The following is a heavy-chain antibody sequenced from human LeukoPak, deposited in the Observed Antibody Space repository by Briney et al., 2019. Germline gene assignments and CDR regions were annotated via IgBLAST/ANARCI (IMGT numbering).Heavy chain of an antibody. CDR1: GFTFGDYA. D-gene: IGHD3-3*01. J-gene: IGHJ4*02. V-gene: IGHV3-49*03. CDR2: IRSKAYGGTT. CDR3: XXEMAXXYDFWSGYQPXXY. Sequence: PGRSLRLSCTASGFTFGDYAMSWFRQAPGKGLEWVGFIRSKAYGGTTEYAASVKGRFTISRDDSKSIAYLQMNSLKTEDTAVYXXXXEMAXXYDFWSGYQPXXYWGXGTLVXXSS.